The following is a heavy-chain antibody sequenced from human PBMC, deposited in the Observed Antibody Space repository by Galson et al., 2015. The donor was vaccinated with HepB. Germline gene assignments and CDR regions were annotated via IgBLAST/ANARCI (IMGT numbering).Heavy chain of an antibody. CDR1: GYTFSTYG. J-gene: IGHJ4*02. Sequence: QSGAEVKKPGASVEVSCKASGYTFSTYGISWVRQAPGQGPEWMGWISTYNGNTNYAQKLQDRVTMTTDTSTSTAYMELRSLSSDDTAVYYCARRGGGTSPFDYWGQGTLVTVSS. V-gene: IGHV1-18*01. D-gene: IGHD1-7*01. CDR3: ARRGGGTSPFDY. CDR2: ISTYNGNT.